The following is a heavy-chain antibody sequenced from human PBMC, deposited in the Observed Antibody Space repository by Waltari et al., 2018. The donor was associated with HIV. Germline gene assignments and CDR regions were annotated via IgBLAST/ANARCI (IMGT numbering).Heavy chain of an antibody. J-gene: IGHJ4*02. D-gene: IGHD3-10*01. CDR2: IYYSGRN. CDR1: GCPVSSGSYF. CDR3: ARDAAGYGSGGQVDY. V-gene: IGHV4-61*01. Sequence: QVQLQESGPGLVKPSETLSLTCTVSGCPVSSGSYFWSWIRQPPWKGLGWIGDIYYSGRNNYNPSLKSRVTISVDTSKNQFSLKLSSVAAADTAVYYCARDAAGYGSGGQVDYWGQCTLVTVSS.